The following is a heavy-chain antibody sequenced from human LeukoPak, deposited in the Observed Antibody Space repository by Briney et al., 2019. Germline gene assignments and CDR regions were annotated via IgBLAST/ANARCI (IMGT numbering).Heavy chain of an antibody. CDR2: MNPISGDT. CDR3: ARAPRRGVRFDP. D-gene: IGHD2-8*01. CDR1: GYTFTSYD. J-gene: IGHJ5*02. Sequence: ASVKVSCKASGYTFTSYDVNWVRQATGQGLEWMGWMNPISGDTDYALKFQGRVTMSRNTSISTAYMELGSLRSEDTAVYYCARAPRRGVRFDPRGQGTLVTVSS. V-gene: IGHV1-8*01.